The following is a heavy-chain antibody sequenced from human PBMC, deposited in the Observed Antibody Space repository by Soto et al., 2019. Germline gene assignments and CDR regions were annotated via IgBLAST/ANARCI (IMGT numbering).Heavy chain of an antibody. CDR2: IKQDGSEE. J-gene: IGHJ6*02. D-gene: IGHD6-13*01. CDR3: AGLAASGRGCDV. Sequence: EVQLVESGGGLVQPGGSLRLSCVDSGFTFSSYWMSWVRQAPVKGLEWVGNIKQDGSEENYVDSVKGRFTISRDNAKNSMYLQMNSLRVEDTPAHYCAGLAASGRGCDVWGQGTTVVVSS. CDR1: GFTFSSYW. V-gene: IGHV3-7*03.